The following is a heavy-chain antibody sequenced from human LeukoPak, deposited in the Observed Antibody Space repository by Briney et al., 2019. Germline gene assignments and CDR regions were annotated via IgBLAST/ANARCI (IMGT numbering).Heavy chain of an antibody. J-gene: IGHJ4*02. CDR3: ARDRITMVRDPMGYFDY. D-gene: IGHD3-10*01. Sequence: PSETLSLTCAVSGYSISSGYYWSWIRQPPGKGLEWIGSIYHSGSTYYNPSLKSRVTISVDTSKNQFSLKLSSVTAADTAVYYCARDRITMVRDPMGYFDYWGQGTLVTVSS. V-gene: IGHV4-38-2*01. CDR1: GYSISSGYY. CDR2: IYHSGST.